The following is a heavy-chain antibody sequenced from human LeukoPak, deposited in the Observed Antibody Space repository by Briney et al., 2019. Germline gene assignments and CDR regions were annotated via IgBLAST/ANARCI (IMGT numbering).Heavy chain of an antibody. V-gene: IGHV4-61*01. D-gene: IGHD3-9*01. J-gene: IGHJ4*02. CDR1: GYSISSGYY. Sequence: PSETLSLTCTVSGYSISSGYYWSWIRQPPGKGLEWIGYIYYSGSTNYNPSLKSRVTISVDTSKNQFSLKLSSVTAADTAVYYCARDQGSYYDILTPGYFDYWGQGTLVTVSS. CDR3: ARDQGSYYDILTPGYFDY. CDR2: IYYSGST.